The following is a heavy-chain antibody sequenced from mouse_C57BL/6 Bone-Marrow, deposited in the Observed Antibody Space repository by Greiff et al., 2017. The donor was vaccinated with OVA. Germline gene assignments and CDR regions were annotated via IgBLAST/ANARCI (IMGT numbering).Heavy chain of an antibody. V-gene: IGHV1-52*01. CDR1: GYTFTSYW. CDR2: IDPSDSET. Sequence: VQLQQPGAELVRPGSSVKLSCKASGYTFTSYWMHWVKQRPIQGLECIGNIDPSDSETHYNQKFKDKATLTVDKSSSTAYMQLSSLTSEDSAVYYCAREDYDYPLDYWGQGTTLTVSS. J-gene: IGHJ2*01. D-gene: IGHD2-4*01. CDR3: AREDYDYPLDY.